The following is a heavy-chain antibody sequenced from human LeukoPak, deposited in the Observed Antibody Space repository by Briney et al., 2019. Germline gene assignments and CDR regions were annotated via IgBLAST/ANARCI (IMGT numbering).Heavy chain of an antibody. CDR1: GFTLYRLV. CDR2: ISGSCGGT. J-gene: IGHJ4*02. D-gene: IGHD6-19*01. Sequence: PRGALRLSRAASGFTLYRLVISWGAQAPGKELECVSAISGSCGGTNSADSVPGRFTIPSDNSKSTLHVQMNRLRAQDTAVYYGAKGSCRGWGYFDYWGQGTLVTVSS. V-gene: IGHV3-23*01. CDR3: AKGSCRGWGYFDY.